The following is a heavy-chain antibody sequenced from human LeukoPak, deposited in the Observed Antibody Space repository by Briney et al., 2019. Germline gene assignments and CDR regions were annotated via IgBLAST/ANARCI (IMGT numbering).Heavy chain of an antibody. Sequence: GASLRLSCAASGFTFSSYAMSWVRQAPGKGLEWVSAISGSGGSTYYADSVKGRFTISRDNSKNTLYLQMNSLRAEDTAVYYCAKAESPFGELLFFDYWGQGTLVTVSS. CDR3: AKAESPFGELLFFDY. CDR1: GFTFSSYA. CDR2: ISGSGGST. D-gene: IGHD3-10*01. J-gene: IGHJ4*02. V-gene: IGHV3-23*01.